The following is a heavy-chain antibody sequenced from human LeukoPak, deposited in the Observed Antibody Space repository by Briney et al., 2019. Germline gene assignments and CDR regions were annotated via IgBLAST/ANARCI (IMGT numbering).Heavy chain of an antibody. Sequence: GGSLRLSCAASGFTFSNAWMSWVRQAPGKGLEWVGRIKSKTDGGTTDYAAPVKGRFTISRDDSKNTLYLQMNSLRAEDTAVYYCAKVQNYYGSGSFTDYWGQGTLVTVSS. CDR2: IKSKTDGGTT. V-gene: IGHV3-15*01. CDR1: GFTFSNAW. J-gene: IGHJ4*02. D-gene: IGHD3-10*01. CDR3: AKVQNYYGSGSFTDY.